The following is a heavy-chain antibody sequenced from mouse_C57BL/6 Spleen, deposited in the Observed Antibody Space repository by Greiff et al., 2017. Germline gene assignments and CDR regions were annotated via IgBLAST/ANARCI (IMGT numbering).Heavy chain of an antibody. J-gene: IGHJ3*01. CDR1: GFTFSSYG. V-gene: IGHV5-6*01. CDR3: ARHAAQATFFAY. Sequence: EVHLVESGGDLVKPGGSLKLSCAASGFTFSSYGMSWVRQTPDKRLEWVATISSGGSYTYYPDSVKGRFTISRDNAKNTLYLQMSSLKDEYTAMYYCARHAAQATFFAYWGQGTLVTVSA. D-gene: IGHD3-2*02. CDR2: ISSGGSYT.